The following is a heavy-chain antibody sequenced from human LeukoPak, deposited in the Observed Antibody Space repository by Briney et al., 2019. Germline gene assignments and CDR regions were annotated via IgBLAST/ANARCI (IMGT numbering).Heavy chain of an antibody. J-gene: IGHJ4*02. CDR3: ARADHGWYTFDY. CDR1: GFTFSSYA. CDR2: IWYDGSNK. D-gene: IGHD6-19*01. V-gene: IGHV3-33*01. Sequence: GGSLRLSCAASGFTFSSYAMHWVRQAPSKGLEWVAVIWYDGSNKYYADSVKGRFTISRDNSKNTLFLQMNSLRAEDTAVYYCARADHGWYTFDYWGQGTLVTVPS.